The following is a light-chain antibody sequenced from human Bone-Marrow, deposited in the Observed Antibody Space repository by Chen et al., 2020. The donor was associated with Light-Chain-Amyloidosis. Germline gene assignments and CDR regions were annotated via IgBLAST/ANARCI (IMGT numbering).Light chain of an antibody. V-gene: IGLV1-47*01. CDR3: AAWDDSLSGV. CDR1: SSNIGSKY. Sequence: QSVLTKPPSASGTPGQRVTIPCSGSSSNIGSKYVYWYQQLPGMAPKLLIYRNNQRPSGVPDRFSGSKSGNSSSLAISGLLSEDEADYYCAAWDDSLSGVFGGGTTLTVL. J-gene: IGLJ3*02. CDR2: RNN.